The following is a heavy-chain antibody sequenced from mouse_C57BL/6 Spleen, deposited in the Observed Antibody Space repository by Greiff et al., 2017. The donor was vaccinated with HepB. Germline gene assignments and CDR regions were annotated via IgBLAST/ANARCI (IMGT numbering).Heavy chain of an antibody. V-gene: IGHV14-2*01. CDR3: ARRAYYGSSLDY. CDR2: IDPEDGET. Sequence: PLQQSGAELVKPGASVKLSCTASGFNIKDYYMHWVKQRTEQGLEWIGRIDPEDGETKNAPKFQGKATITADTSSNTAYLQLSSLTSEDTAVYYCARRAYYGSSLDYWGQGTTLTVSS. D-gene: IGHD1-1*01. J-gene: IGHJ2*01. CDR1: GFNIKDYY.